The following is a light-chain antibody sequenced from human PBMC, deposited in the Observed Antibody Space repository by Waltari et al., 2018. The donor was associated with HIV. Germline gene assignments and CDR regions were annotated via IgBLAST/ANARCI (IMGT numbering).Light chain of an antibody. V-gene: IGKV3-11*01. CDR2: DAS. J-gene: IGKJ4*01. CDR1: QSVSSY. CDR3: QQYATSPPLT. Sequence: EIVLTQSPATLSLSPGERATLSCRASQSVSSYLAWYQQRPGQAPRLLIYDASNRATGIPARFSGSGSGTDFTLTISSLEPEDFAVYYCQQYATSPPLTFGGGTKMEIK.